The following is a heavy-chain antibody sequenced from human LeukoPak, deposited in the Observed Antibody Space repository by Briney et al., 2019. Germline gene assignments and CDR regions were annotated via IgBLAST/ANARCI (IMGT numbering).Heavy chain of an antibody. J-gene: IGHJ4*02. CDR3: AKDGLVRIAVAGDLDY. Sequence: GGSLRLFCAASGFTFSSYAMHWVRQAPGKGLEWVAVISYDGSNKYYADSVKGRFTISRDNSKNTLYLQMNSLRAEDTAVYYCAKDGLVRIAVAGDLDYWGQGTLVTVSS. V-gene: IGHV3-30*04. CDR2: ISYDGSNK. CDR1: GFTFSSYA. D-gene: IGHD6-19*01.